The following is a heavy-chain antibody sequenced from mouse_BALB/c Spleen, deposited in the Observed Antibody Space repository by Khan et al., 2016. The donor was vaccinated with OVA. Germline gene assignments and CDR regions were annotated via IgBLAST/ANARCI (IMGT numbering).Heavy chain of an antibody. CDR3: ARRGRYGIFAY. D-gene: IGHD2-1*01. Sequence: FQLQQSGTELAKPGASVKMSCKASGYTFTSYWMHWVKQRPGQGLEWIGYINPSTGYTEYNQKFKDKATLTTDKSSSTAYMQLSSLTSEDSAVYYCARRGRYGIFAYWGQGTLVTVSA. J-gene: IGHJ3*01. V-gene: IGHV1-7*01. CDR1: GYTFTSYW. CDR2: INPSTGYT.